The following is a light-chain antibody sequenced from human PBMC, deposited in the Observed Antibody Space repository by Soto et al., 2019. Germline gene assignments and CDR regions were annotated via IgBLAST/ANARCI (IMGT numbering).Light chain of an antibody. Sequence: QSVLTQPPSVSGGPGQRVTISCTGSGSNIGAGYDVHWYQQLPGTAPKLLIYGNSNRPSGVPDRFSGSKSGTSASLAITGLQAEDEADYYCQSYDSSLSGSYVFGTGPKVTVL. CDR1: GSNIGAGYD. V-gene: IGLV1-40*01. CDR3: QSYDSSLSGSYV. J-gene: IGLJ1*01. CDR2: GNS.